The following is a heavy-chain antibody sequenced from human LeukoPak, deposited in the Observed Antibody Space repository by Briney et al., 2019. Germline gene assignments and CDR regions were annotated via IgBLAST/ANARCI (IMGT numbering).Heavy chain of an antibody. CDR3: ARDGSYYDFWSGKNWFDP. J-gene: IGHJ5*02. D-gene: IGHD3-3*01. V-gene: IGHV4-34*01. CDR1: GGSFSGYY. Sequence: PSETLSLTCAVYGGSFSGYYWSWIRQPPGKGLEWIGEINHSGSTNYNPSLKSRVTISVDTSKNQFSLKLSSVTAADTAVYYCARDGSYYDFWSGKNWFDPWGQGTLVTASS. CDR2: INHSGST.